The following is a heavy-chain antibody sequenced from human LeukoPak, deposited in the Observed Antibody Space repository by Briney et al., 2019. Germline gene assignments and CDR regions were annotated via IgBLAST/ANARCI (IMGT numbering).Heavy chain of an antibody. CDR3: AREPGDYGYFDY. CDR2: ISWNSGSI. V-gene: IGHV3-9*01. CDR1: GFTFDDYA. D-gene: IGHD4-17*01. Sequence: GRSLRLSCAASGFTFDDYAMHWVRQAPGKGLEWVSGISWNSGSIGYADSVKGRFTISRDNAKNSLYLQMNSLRAEDTAVYYCAREPGDYGYFDYWGQGTLVTVSS. J-gene: IGHJ4*02.